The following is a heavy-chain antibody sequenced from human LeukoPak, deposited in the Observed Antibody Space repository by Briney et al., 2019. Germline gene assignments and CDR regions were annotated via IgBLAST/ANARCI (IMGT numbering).Heavy chain of an antibody. CDR2: IYHSGNT. J-gene: IGHJ5*02. CDR1: GYSISSGYY. V-gene: IGHV4-38-2*01. D-gene: IGHD2-2*01. CDR3: ARAKGYCSTTSCHPNWFDP. Sequence: SETLSPTCAVSGYSISSGYYWVWIRRPPGKGLEWIGIIYHSGNTYYNPSLKSRVTISVDTSKNQFSLKLSSVTAADTAVYYCARAKGYCSTTSCHPNWFDPWGQGTLVTVSS.